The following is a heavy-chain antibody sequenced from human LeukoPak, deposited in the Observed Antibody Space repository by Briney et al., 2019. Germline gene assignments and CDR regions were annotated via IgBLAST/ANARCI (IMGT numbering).Heavy chain of an antibody. Sequence: EASVKVSCKASGYTFTSYDINWVRQATGQGREWMGWMNPNSGNTGYAQKFQGRVTMTRNTSISTAYMELSSLRSEDTAVYYCARGAVVPAADIDYWGQGTLVTVSS. CDR3: ARGAVVPAADIDY. J-gene: IGHJ4*02. V-gene: IGHV1-8*01. D-gene: IGHD2-2*01. CDR1: GYTFTSYD. CDR2: MNPNSGNT.